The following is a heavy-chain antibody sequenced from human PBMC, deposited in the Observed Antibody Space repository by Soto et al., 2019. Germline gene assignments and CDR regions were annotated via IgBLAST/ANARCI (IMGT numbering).Heavy chain of an antibody. J-gene: IGHJ3*02. CDR2: IIPIFGTA. V-gene: IGHV1-69*13. CDR1: GGTFSSYA. Sequence: SVKVSCKASGGTFSSYAISWVRQAPGQGLEWMGGIIPIFGTANYAQKFQGRVTITADESTSTAYMELSSLRSEDTAVYYCARASCSGGSCYRDAFDIWGQGTMVTVSS. D-gene: IGHD2-15*01. CDR3: ARASCSGGSCYRDAFDI.